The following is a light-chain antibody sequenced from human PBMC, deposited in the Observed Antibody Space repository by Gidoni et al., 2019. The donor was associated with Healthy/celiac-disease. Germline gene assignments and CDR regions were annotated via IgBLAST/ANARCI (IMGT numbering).Light chain of an antibody. J-gene: IGKJ2*01. CDR1: QSLLHSNGVNY. V-gene: IGKV2-28*01. CDR3: MQALQTPMYT. Sequence: DIVMTQSPLSLPVTTGEPASISCRSSQSLLHSNGVNYLDWYLQKPGQSPQLLIYLGSNRASGVPDRLSGSGAGTDFTLKISRVEAEDVGVYYCMQALQTPMYTFGQGTKLEIK. CDR2: LGS.